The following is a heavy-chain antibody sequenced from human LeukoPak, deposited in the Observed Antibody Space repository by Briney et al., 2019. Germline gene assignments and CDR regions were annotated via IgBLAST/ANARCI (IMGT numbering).Heavy chain of an antibody. D-gene: IGHD1-26*01. Sequence: GGSLRLSCAASGFTFSGSAMHWVRQASGKGLEWVGRIRSKANSYATAYAASVKGRFTISRDDSKNTAYLQMNSLKTKDTAVYYCTRLRGSWEPRPLGFDPWGQGTLVTVSS. CDR3: TRLRGSWEPRPLGFDP. CDR2: IRSKANSYAT. CDR1: GFTFSGSA. V-gene: IGHV3-73*01. J-gene: IGHJ5*02.